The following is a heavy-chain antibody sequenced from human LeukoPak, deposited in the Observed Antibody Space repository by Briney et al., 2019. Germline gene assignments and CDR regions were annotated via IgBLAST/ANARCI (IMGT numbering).Heavy chain of an antibody. CDR3: ARVRGYYYMDV. D-gene: IGHD3-10*01. J-gene: IGHJ6*03. CDR1: GFTFSSYE. Sequence: PGGSLRLSCAGSGFTFSSYEMSWARQAPGKGLEWVSYISTSGGTTYYADSVKGRFTISRDIAENSLYLQMNSLRGEDTAVYYRARVRGYYYMDVWGKGTTVTVSS. V-gene: IGHV3-48*03. CDR2: ISTSGGTT.